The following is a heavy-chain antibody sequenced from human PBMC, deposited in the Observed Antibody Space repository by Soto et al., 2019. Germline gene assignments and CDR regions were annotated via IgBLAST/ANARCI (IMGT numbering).Heavy chain of an antibody. CDR2: IYYSGST. Sequence: SETLSLTCTVSGGSISSSSYYWGWIRQPPGKGLEWIGSIYYSGSTYYNPSLKSRVTISVDTSKNQFSLKLSSVTAADTAVYYCAMGVAATPVQITFGMDVWGQGTTVTVSS. D-gene: IGHD2-15*01. V-gene: IGHV4-39*01. CDR1: GGSISSSSYY. J-gene: IGHJ6*02. CDR3: AMGVAATPVQITFGMDV.